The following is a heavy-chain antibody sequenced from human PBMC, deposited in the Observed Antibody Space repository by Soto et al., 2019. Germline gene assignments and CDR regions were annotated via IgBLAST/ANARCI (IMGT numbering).Heavy chain of an antibody. CDR2: IWYDGSNK. V-gene: IGHV3-33*01. J-gene: IGHJ6*02. CDR3: ARDPTAAGTGYYGMDV. Sequence: SLRLSCAASGFTFSSYGMHWVRQAPGKGLEWVAVIWYDGSNKYYADSVKGRFTISRDNSKNTLYLQMNSLRAEDTAVYYCARDPTAAGTGYYGMDVWGQGTTVTVSS. CDR1: GFTFSSYG. D-gene: IGHD6-13*01.